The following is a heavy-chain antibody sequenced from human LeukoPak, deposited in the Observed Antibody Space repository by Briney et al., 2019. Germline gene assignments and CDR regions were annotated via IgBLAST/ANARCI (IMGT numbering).Heavy chain of an antibody. CDR2: MSTNSANS. Sequence: GASVKVSCKASGYSFTTYNINWVRQAPGQGLEWMGWMSTNSANSGYAQKFLGRATMTGDSSMSTAYLELSSLRSEDTAVYYCARGGFINGYSYFDYWGQGTLVTVSS. CDR3: ARGGFINGYSYFDY. V-gene: IGHV1-8*01. CDR1: GYSFTTYN. D-gene: IGHD3-22*01. J-gene: IGHJ4*02.